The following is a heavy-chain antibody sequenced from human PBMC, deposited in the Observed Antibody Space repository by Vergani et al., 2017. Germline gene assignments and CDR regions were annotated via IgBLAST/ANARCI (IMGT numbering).Heavy chain of an antibody. D-gene: IGHD1-26*01. CDR1: GYSFTSYW. Sequence: EVQLVQSGAEVKKPGESLKISCKGSGYSFTSYWIGWVRQMPGKGLEWMGIIYPGDSDTRYSPSFQGQVTISADKSISTAYLQWSSLKASDTAMYYCARRRSPLRGASNWFDPWGQGTLVTVSS. J-gene: IGHJ5*02. CDR2: IYPGDSDT. V-gene: IGHV5-51*01. CDR3: ARRRSPLRGASNWFDP.